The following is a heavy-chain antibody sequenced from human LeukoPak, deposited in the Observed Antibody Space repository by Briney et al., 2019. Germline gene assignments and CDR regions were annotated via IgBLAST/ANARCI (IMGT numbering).Heavy chain of an antibody. CDR1: GYSFTSYW. V-gene: IGHV5-51*01. CDR3: ARLWSSNYYDSSGYALDY. CDR2: IYPGDSDT. Sequence: GASLQTSCKGSGYSFTSYWIGWGRPLPGKGLEGMGIIYPGDSDTRYSPSFQSQVTISADKSISTAYLQWSSLKASDTAMYYCARLWSSNYYDSSGYALDYWGQRDLVTVSS. D-gene: IGHD3-22*01. J-gene: IGHJ4*02.